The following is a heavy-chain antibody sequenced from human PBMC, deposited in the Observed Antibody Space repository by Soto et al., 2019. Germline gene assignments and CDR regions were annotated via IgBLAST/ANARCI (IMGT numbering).Heavy chain of an antibody. CDR2: IKEDGSER. Sequence: NWVRQLPGKGLEWVANIKEDGSERYYVDSVRGRFTISRDNANNLLYLQMNNLRAEDTAVYYCARPTYDSRGYYWNYWGQGTLVTSPQ. CDR3: ARPTYDSRGYYWNY. J-gene: IGHJ4*02. V-gene: IGHV3-7*01. D-gene: IGHD3-22*01.